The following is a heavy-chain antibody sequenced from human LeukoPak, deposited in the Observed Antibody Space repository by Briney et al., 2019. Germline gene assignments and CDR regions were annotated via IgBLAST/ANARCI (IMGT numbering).Heavy chain of an antibody. J-gene: IGHJ4*02. D-gene: IGHD1-20*01. CDR2: ITSNGGST. CDR1: GFSFSSYV. Sequence: GGSLRLSCAASGFSFSSYVMYWVRQAPGKGLEYVSAITSNGGSTYYANSVKGRFTISRDNSKNTLYLQMGSLRAEYMAVYYCARAPPYNWNAHHLISWGQGTLVTVSS. CDR3: ARAPPYNWNAHHLIS. V-gene: IGHV3-64*01.